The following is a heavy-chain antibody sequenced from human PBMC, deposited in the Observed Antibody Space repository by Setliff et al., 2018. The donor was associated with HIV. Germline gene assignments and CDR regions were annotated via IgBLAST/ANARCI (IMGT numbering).Heavy chain of an antibody. V-gene: IGHV3-74*01. Sequence: SLRLSCVASGFTLSNFWMHWVRQAPGKGLVWVSYINTDGSGATYADSVKGRFTISRDNAKNTLYLQMNSLRAEDTAVYYCARDRPHSWFDPWGQGTLVTVSS. CDR1: GFTLSNFW. J-gene: IGHJ5*02. CDR3: ARDRPHSWFDP. CDR2: INTDGSGA.